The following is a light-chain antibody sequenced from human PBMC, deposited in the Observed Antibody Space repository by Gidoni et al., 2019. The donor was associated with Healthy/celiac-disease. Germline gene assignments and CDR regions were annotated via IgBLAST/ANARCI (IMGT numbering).Light chain of an antibody. CDR2: AAS. Sequence: DIQMPQSPSSESASVGDRVTITCRASKGISSWVAWYQQKPGKAPKLMFYAASSLQSGVASRGSGRGAGTDFTITSSSLQPEDVVTYYCQQANSFPLTFGHGTKVDI. J-gene: IGKJ3*01. CDR1: KGISSW. V-gene: IGKV1-12*01. CDR3: QQANSFPLT.